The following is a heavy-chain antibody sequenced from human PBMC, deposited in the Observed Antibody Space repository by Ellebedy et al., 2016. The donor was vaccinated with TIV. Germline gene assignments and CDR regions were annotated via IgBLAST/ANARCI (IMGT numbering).Heavy chain of an antibody. Sequence: GESLKISCAASGFIFSSYGMHWVRQAPRKGLEWAAFIRYDGANKFYADSVKGRFIISRDNSKNTLYLQMNSLRAEDTAVYYCAKDRLWRGSGTQTFDNWGQGTLVTVSS. J-gene: IGHJ4*02. V-gene: IGHV3-30*02. CDR2: IRYDGANK. CDR3: AKDRLWRGSGTQTFDN. D-gene: IGHD3-10*01. CDR1: GFIFSSYG.